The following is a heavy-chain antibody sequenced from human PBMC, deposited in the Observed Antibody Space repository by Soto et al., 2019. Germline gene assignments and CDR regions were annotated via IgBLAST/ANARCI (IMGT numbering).Heavy chain of an antibody. V-gene: IGHV4-31*02. J-gene: IGHJ4*02. CDR2: IYFSGST. CDR1: GASINSGGYY. D-gene: IGHD1-26*01. CDR3: ASGKAWEVLLAY. Sequence: SETLSLTCTVSGASINSGGYYWSWIRQLPGKGLEWIGYIYFSGSTYYSPSLESRVTISRDTSQNQFSLQLSSVTAADTAVYYCASGKAWEVLLAYWGQGTLVTVSS.